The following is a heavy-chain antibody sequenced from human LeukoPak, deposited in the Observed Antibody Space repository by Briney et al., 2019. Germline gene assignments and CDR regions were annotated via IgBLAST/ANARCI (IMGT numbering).Heavy chain of an antibody. CDR2: INPNSGGT. J-gene: IGHJ4*02. V-gene: IGHV1-2*02. CDR1: GYTFTSYG. Sequence: GASVKVSCKASGYTFTSYGISWVRQAPGQGLEWMGWINPNSGGTNYAQKFQGRVTMTRDTSISTVYMELSSLRSDDTAVYWCARARYSTRWQSDFDYWGQGTLVTVSS. D-gene: IGHD6-13*01. CDR3: ARARYSTRWQSDFDY.